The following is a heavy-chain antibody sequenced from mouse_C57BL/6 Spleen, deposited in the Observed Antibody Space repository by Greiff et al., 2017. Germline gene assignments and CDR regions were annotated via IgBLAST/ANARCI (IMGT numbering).Heavy chain of an antibody. D-gene: IGHD1-1*01. CDR3: ARYGSSTYYAMDD. Sequence: EVQGVESVAELVRPGASVKLSCTASGFNIKNTYMHWVKQRPEQGLEWIGRIDPANGNTKYAPKFQGKATITADTSSNTAYLQLSSLTSEDTALYYCARYGSSTYYAMDDWGQGTSVTVSS. CDR2: IDPANGNT. J-gene: IGHJ4*01. V-gene: IGHV14-3*01. CDR1: GFNIKNTY.